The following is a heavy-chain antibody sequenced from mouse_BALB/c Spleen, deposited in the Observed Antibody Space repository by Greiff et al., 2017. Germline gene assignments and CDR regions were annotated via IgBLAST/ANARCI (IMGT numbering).Heavy chain of an antibody. J-gene: IGHJ3*01. CDR1: GFNIKDTY. CDR3: ASNWAWFAY. V-gene: IGHV14-3*02. CDR2: IDPANGNT. Sequence: EVKLQQSGAELVKPGASVKLSCTASGFNIKDTYMPWVKQRPEQGLEWIGRIDPANGNTKYDPKFQGKATITADTSSNTAYLQLSSLTSEDTAVYYCASNWAWFAYWGQGTLVTVSA. D-gene: IGHD4-1*01.